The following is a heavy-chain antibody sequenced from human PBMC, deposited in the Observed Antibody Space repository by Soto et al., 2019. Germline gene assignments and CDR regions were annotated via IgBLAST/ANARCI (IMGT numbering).Heavy chain of an antibody. D-gene: IGHD3-10*01. CDR1: GGSFSGYY. Sequence: SETLSLTCAVYGGSFSGYYWSWIRQPPGKGLEWIGEINHSGSTNYNPSLKSRVTISVDTSKNQFSLKLSSVTAADTAVYYCARGGALFGARPKNFDYWGQGTLVTVSS. J-gene: IGHJ4*02. V-gene: IGHV4-34*01. CDR2: INHSGST. CDR3: ARGGALFGARPKNFDY.